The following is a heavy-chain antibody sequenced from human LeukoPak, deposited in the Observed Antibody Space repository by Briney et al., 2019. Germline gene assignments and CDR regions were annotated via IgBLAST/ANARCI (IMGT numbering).Heavy chain of an antibody. V-gene: IGHV4-38-2*01. CDR2: IYHSGST. J-gene: IGHJ3*02. CDR1: GYSISSGYY. Sequence: SSETLSLTCAVSGYSISSGYYWGWIRQPPGKGLEWIGSIYHSGSTYYNPSLKSRVTISVDTSKNQFSLKLSSVTAADTAVYYCARHDGYYDFWSGFAGAFDIWGQGTMVTVSS. CDR3: ARHDGYYDFWSGFAGAFDI. D-gene: IGHD3-3*01.